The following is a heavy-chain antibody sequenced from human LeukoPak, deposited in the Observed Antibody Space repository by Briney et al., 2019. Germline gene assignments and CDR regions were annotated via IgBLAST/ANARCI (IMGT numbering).Heavy chain of an antibody. D-gene: IGHD6-19*01. CDR2: IKSKTDGGTT. CDR3: TTQYSSGWPPRDY. J-gene: IGHJ4*02. V-gene: IGHV3-15*01. Sequence: GGSLRLSCTASGFTFGDYAMSWFRQAPGKGLEWVGRIKSKTDGGTTDYAAPVKGRFTISRDDSKNTLYLQMNSLKTEDTAVYYCTTQYSSGWPPRDYWGQGTLVTVSS. CDR1: GFTFGDYA.